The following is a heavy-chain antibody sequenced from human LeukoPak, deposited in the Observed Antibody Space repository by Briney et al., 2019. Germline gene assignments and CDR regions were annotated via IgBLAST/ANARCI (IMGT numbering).Heavy chain of an antibody. CDR2: ISSSSSTI. D-gene: IGHD3-22*01. CDR1: GFTFSSYS. Sequence: PGRSLRLSCAASGFTFSSYSMNWVRQAPGKGLEWVSYISSSSSTIYYADSVKGRFTISRDNAKNSLYLQMNSLRDEDTAVYYCARGRSYYYDSSGYSSFDYWGQGTLVTVSS. V-gene: IGHV3-48*02. J-gene: IGHJ4*02. CDR3: ARGRSYYYDSSGYSSFDY.